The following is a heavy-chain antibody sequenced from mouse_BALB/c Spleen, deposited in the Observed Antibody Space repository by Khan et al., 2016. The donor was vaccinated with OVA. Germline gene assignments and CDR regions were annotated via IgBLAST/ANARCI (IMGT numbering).Heavy chain of an antibody. Sequence: EVQLQESGAELVKPGASVKLSCTASGFNIKDTYMHWVKQRPEQGLEWIGRIDPANGNTKYDPKFQGKATITADTSSNTAYLHLSSLTSEDTAVYYCARVYWDVFAYWGQGTLVTVSA. J-gene: IGHJ3*01. CDR2: IDPANGNT. D-gene: IGHD4-1*01. CDR3: ARVYWDVFAY. V-gene: IGHV14-3*02. CDR1: GFNIKDTY.